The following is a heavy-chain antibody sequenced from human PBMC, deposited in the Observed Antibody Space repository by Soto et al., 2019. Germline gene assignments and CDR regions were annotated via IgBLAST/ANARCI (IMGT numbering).Heavy chain of an antibody. Sequence: GASVKVSCKASGYTFTTYAIHWVRLAPGQGPQWLGWINTVKGNTRYSQNFQGRVTITRDTSADTSFLELTSLTSEDWAVYFCARDPRLVSHFHARTDWAGFDSWGLGTPVTVYS. D-gene: IGHD3-9*01. CDR1: GYTFTTYA. CDR2: INTVKGNT. V-gene: IGHV1-3*04. CDR3: ARDPRLVSHFHARTDWAGFDS. J-gene: IGHJ4*02.